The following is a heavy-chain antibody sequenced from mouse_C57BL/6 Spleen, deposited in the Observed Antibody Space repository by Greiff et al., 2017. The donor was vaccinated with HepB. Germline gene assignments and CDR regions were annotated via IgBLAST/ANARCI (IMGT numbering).Heavy chain of an antibody. V-gene: IGHV1-81*01. CDR3: ARKGSSDWYFDV. J-gene: IGHJ1*01. D-gene: IGHD1-1*01. CDR1: GYTFTSYG. Sequence: VQLQQSGAELARPGASVKLSCKASGYTFTSYGISWVKQRTGQGLEWIGEIYPRGGNTNYNEKFKGKATLTADKSSSTAYMELRSLTSEDSAVYFCARKGSSDWYFDVWGQGTTVTVSS. CDR2: IYPRGGNT.